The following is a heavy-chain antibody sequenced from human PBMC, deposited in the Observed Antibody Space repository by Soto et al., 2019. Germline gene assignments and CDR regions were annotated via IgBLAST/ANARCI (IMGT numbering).Heavy chain of an antibody. CDR1: GYTLTELS. CDR3: ATVYYDSSGYNWFDP. Sequence: ASVKVSCKVSGYTLTELSMHWVRQAPGKGLEWMGGFDPEDGETIYAQKFQGRVTMTEDTSTDTACMELSSLRSEDTAVYYCATVYYDSSGYNWFDPWGQGTLVTVSS. V-gene: IGHV1-24*01. J-gene: IGHJ5*02. CDR2: FDPEDGET. D-gene: IGHD3-22*01.